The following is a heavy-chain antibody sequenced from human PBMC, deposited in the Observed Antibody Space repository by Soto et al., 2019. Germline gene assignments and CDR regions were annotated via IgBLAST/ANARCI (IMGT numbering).Heavy chain of an antibody. D-gene: IGHD2-2*02. J-gene: IGHJ4*02. CDR2: ISPYNGDT. CDR3: ARGGQYRYFDY. V-gene: IGHV1-18*01. Sequence: QGRLVQSGAEVKKPGASVKVSCTTSGYTFTLFGITWVRQAPGQGLEWMGWISPYNGDTKYAEKLEGRVTLTTDTSTDTAYMELTSLTSDDTAEYYCARGGQYRYFDYWGQGTLVTVSS. CDR1: GYTFTLFG.